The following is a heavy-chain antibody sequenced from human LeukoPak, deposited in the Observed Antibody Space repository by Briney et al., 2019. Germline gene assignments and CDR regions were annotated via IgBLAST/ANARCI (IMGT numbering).Heavy chain of an antibody. CDR2: IYYSGST. J-gene: IGHJ6*03. V-gene: IGHV4-59*01. CDR1: GGSISSYY. Sequence: SETLSLTCTVSGGSISSYYWSWIRQPPGKGLEWIGYIYYSGSTNYNPSLKSRVTISVDTSKNQFSLKLSSVTAADTAVYYCARRDYDFWSGYYTGYYYMDVWGKGTTVTVSS. CDR3: ARRDYDFWSGYYTGYYYMDV. D-gene: IGHD3-3*01.